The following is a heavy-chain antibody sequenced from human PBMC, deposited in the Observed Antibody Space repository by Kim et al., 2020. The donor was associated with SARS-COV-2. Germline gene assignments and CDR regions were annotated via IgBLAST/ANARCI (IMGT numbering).Heavy chain of an antibody. CDR1: GGSISSYY. D-gene: IGHD3-22*01. V-gene: IGHV4-59*13. Sequence: SETLSLTCTVSGGSISSYYWSWIRQPPGKGLEWIGYIYYSGSTNYNPSLKSRVTISVDTSKNQFSLKLSSVTAADTAVYYCARYDSSGYYLRPFDAFDIWGQGTMVTVSS. CDR2: IYYSGST. CDR3: ARYDSSGYYLRPFDAFDI. J-gene: IGHJ3*02.